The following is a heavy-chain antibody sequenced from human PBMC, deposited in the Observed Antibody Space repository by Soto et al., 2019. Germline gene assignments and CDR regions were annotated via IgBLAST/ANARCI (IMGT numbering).Heavy chain of an antibody. CDR1: GDSMSDNTYH. D-gene: IGHD3-22*01. J-gene: IGHJ4*02. V-gene: IGHV4-39*01. CDR2: IYYSGAT. CDR3: ARLGSESRGYSPG. Sequence: SETLSLTCTVSGDSMSDNTYHWDWIRQPPGKGLEWIGTIYYSGATHYNASLKSRVTISVDTSKNQFSLKLSSVTAADTAVDYCARLGSESRGYSPGWGQGTLVTVS.